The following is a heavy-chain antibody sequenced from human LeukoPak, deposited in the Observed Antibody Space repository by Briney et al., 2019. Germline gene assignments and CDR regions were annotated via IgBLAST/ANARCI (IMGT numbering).Heavy chain of an antibody. V-gene: IGHV3-23*01. CDR2: ISGSGGRT. D-gene: IGHD3-3*01. CDR1: GFTFSSYA. Sequence: PGGSLRLSCAASGFTFSSYAMSWVRQAPGKGLEWVSAISGSGGRTYYPDSVKGRFTISRDNSKNTLYLQINSLRAEDTAVYYCARSLRFLEWWDAFDMWGQGRMVAVSS. J-gene: IGHJ3*02. CDR3: ARSLRFLEWWDAFDM.